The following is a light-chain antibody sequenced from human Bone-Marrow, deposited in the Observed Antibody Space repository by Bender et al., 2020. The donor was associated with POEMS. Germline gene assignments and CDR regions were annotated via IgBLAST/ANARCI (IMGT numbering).Light chain of an antibody. CDR1: SSDIGRYSH. V-gene: IGLV2-11*01. CDR3: SSYAGASTLV. Sequence: QSALSQPRSVSGSPGQSVTISCTGTSSDIGRYSHVSWYQQHSGRAPKLIIYDVTERPSGVPDRFSGSKSGNTASLTVSALQADDEAVYYCSSYAGASTLVFGGGTQLTVV. CDR2: DVT. J-gene: IGLJ3*02.